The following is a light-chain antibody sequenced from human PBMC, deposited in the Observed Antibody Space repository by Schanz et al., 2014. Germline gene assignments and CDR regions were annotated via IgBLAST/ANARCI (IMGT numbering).Light chain of an antibody. Sequence: EIVMTQSPATLSVSPGERATLSCRASQSIAANLAWYQQTPGQAPRLLIYGASTRATGIPARFSGSGSGTDFTLTISRLEPEDFAVYYCQQYGSSPPYTFGQGTKLEIK. CDR1: QSIAAN. J-gene: IGKJ2*01. CDR2: GAS. CDR3: QQYGSSPPYT. V-gene: IGKV3-15*01.